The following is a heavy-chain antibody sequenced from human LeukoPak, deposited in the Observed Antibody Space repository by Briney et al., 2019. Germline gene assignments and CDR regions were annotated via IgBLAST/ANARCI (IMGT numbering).Heavy chain of an antibody. CDR1: GFTFSSYG. CDR3: ARDMGYYDFWSGFDY. D-gene: IGHD3-3*01. CDR2: ISGSGGST. J-gene: IGHJ4*02. V-gene: IGHV3-23*01. Sequence: GGTLRLSCAASGFTFSSYGMSWVRQGPGKGLERVSAISGSGGSTYYADSVKGRFTISRDNSKNTLYLLMNSLRAEDTAVYYCARDMGYYDFWSGFDYWGQGTLVTVSS.